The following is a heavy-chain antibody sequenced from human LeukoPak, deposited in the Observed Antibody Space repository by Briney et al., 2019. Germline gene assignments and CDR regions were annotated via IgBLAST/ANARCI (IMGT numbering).Heavy chain of an antibody. Sequence: GGSLRLSCAASGFTVSSNYMSWVRQAPGKGLEWVSVIYSGGSTYYADSVKGRFTISRDNSKNTLYLQMNSLRAEDTAVYYCANLGIAAAGTPRENWFDPWGQGTLVTVSS. CDR3: ANLGIAAAGTPRENWFDP. V-gene: IGHV3-66*01. CDR1: GFTVSSNY. J-gene: IGHJ5*02. CDR2: IYSGGST. D-gene: IGHD6-13*01.